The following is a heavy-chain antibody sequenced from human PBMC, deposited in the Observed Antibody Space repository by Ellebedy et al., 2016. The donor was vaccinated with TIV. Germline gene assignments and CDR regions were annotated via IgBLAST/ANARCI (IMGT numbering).Heavy chain of an antibody. V-gene: IGHV3-7*03. J-gene: IGHJ5*02. CDR1: GFSLSGYW. CDR3: ARVLYYLGNWFDP. D-gene: IGHD2/OR15-2a*01. CDR2: IKQDGSER. Sequence: GESLKISCAASGFSLSGYWMSWVRQAPGKGLEWVANIKQDGSERYYVDSVKGRFTISRDNAKNSLYLQMNSLRAEDTAVYYCARVLYYLGNWFDPWGQGTLVTVSS.